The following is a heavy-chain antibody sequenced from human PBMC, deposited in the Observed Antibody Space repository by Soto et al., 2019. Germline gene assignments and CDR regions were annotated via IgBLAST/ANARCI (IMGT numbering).Heavy chain of an antibody. V-gene: IGHV1-69*13. Sequence: APLEGSCKRSGGTYSSDPISWMRQAPGQGLEWMGGIIPIFGTANYAQKFQGRVTITADESPNTAYMELSSLISEDTAVYYCASDLDVWGEGTTVTVSS. CDR3: ASDLDV. J-gene: IGHJ6*04. CDR2: IIPIFGTA. CDR1: GGTYSSDP.